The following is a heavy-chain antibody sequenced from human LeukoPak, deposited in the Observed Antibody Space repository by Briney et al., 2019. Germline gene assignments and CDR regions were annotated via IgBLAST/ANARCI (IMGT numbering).Heavy chain of an antibody. J-gene: IGHJ3*02. CDR2: IYSSGST. V-gene: IGHV4-39*01. CDR1: GGSITNSRYY. CDR3: AKCYSFLDGFYI. Sequence: SSETLSLTCTVSGGSITNSRYYWGWIRQPPGKGLEWIVNIYSSGSTYYSPSLQSRVTISVDTSTNQFSLKLSSVTAADAALYYCAKCYSFLDGFYIWGQGTMVSVSS. D-gene: IGHD2-15*01.